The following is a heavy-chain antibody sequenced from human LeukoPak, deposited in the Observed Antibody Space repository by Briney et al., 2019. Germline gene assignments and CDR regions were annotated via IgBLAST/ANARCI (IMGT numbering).Heavy chain of an antibody. CDR3: ARRRGYSYGYSLDY. J-gene: IGHJ4*02. CDR1: GGSISSSSYY. V-gene: IGHV4-39*07. Sequence: PSETLSLTCTVSGGSISSSSYYWGWIRQPPGKGLEWIGSIYYSGSTNYNPSLKSRVTISVDTSKNQFSLKLSSVTAADTAVYYCARRRGYSYGYSLDYWGQGTLVTVSS. CDR2: IYYSGST. D-gene: IGHD5-18*01.